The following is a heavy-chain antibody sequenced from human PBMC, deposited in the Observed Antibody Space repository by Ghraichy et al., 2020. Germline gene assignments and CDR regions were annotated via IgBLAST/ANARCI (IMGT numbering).Heavy chain of an antibody. D-gene: IGHD6-19*01. V-gene: IGHV3-48*04. CDR3: ARGLGAVAGHYYHGMDV. CDR1: GFTFSPYS. J-gene: IGHJ6*02. Sequence: LSLTCAASGFTFSPYSMNWVRQAPGRGLEWVSFISSSSNSIYYADSVKGRFTISRDNAKNSLFLQMSSLRAEGTAVYYCARGLGAVAGHYYHGMDVWGQGTKVTVSS. CDR2: ISSSSNSI.